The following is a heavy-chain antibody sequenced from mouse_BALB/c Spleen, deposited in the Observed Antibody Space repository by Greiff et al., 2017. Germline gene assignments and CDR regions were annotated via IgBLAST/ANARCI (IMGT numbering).Heavy chain of an antibody. CDR3: ARDYYGSRAFAY. J-gene: IGHJ3*01. V-gene: IGHV7-3*02. Sequence: EVMLVESGGGLVQPGGSLRLSCATSGFTFTDYYMSWVRQPPGKALEWLGFIRNKANGYTTEYSASVKGRFTISRDNSQSILYLQMNTLRAEDSATYYCARDYYGSRAFAYWGQGTLVTVSA. CDR2: IRNKANGYTT. D-gene: IGHD1-1*01. CDR1: GFTFTDYY.